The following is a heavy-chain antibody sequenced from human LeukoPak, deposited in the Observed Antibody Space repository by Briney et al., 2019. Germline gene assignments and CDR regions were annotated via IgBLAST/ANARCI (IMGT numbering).Heavy chain of an antibody. V-gene: IGHV4-38-2*02. CDR2: IYHSGST. CDR3: ARVVMIAVAGTGWFDP. D-gene: IGHD6-19*01. J-gene: IGHJ5*02. CDR1: GYSISSGYY. Sequence: SETLSLTCTVSGYSISSGYYWGWIRQPPGKGLEWIGSIYHSGSTYYNPSLKSRVTISVDTSKNQFSLKLSSVTAADTAVYYCARVVMIAVAGTGWFDPWGQGTLVTVSS.